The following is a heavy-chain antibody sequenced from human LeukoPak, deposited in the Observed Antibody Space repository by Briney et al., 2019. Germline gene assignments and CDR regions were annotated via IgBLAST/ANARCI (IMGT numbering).Heavy chain of an antibody. CDR2: IIPIFGTA. Sequence: GASVKVSCKASGGTFSSYAISWVRQAPGQGLEWMGGIIPIFGTANYAQKFQGRVTITADKSTSTAYMELSNLRSEDTAVYYCARRSGTGISNYYYYGMDVWGKGTTVTVSS. D-gene: IGHD6-13*01. CDR3: ARRSGTGISNYYYYGMDV. V-gene: IGHV1-69*06. CDR1: GGTFSSYA. J-gene: IGHJ6*04.